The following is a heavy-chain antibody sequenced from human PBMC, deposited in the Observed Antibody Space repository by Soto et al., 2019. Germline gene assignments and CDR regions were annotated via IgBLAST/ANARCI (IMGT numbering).Heavy chain of an antibody. CDR3: EKVDYGDGLAY. Sequence: PGGSLRLSCAASGFTFSSYWVSWVRQAPGKGLEWVANIKQDGSEKYYVDSVKGRFTISRDNAKNSLFLQMNSLRAEDTAIYYCEKVDYGDGLAYWGQGTLVTVSS. CDR2: IKQDGSEK. V-gene: IGHV3-7*03. J-gene: IGHJ4*02. CDR1: GFTFSSYW. D-gene: IGHD4-17*01.